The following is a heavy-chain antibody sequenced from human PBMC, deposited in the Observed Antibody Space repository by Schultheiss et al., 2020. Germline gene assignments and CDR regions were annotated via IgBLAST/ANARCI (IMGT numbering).Heavy chain of an antibody. D-gene: IGHD3-10*01. CDR1: EFTFSNYA. Sequence: GGSLRLSCVGSEFTFSNYAMSWVRQAPGKGLEWVSTISGSGGSTYYADSVKGRFTISRDNSKNTLYLQMNSLRAEDTAVYYCAKAWGTMVQGVSNDYWGQGTLVTVSS. J-gene: IGHJ4*02. CDR2: ISGSGGST. CDR3: AKAWGTMVQGVSNDY. V-gene: IGHV3-23*01.